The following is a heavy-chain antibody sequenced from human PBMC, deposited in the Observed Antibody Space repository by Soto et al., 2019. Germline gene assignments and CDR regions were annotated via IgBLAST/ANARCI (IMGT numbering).Heavy chain of an antibody. CDR3: ARGFGNLRYFDWPLNNFDY. Sequence: PGGSLRLSCAASGFTFSSYAMHWVRQAPGKGLEWVAVISYDGSNKYYADSVKGRFTISRDNSKNTLYLQMNSLRAEDTAVYYCARGFGNLRYFDWPLNNFDYWGQGTLVTVSS. J-gene: IGHJ4*02. V-gene: IGHV3-30-3*01. CDR2: ISYDGSNK. CDR1: GFTFSSYA. D-gene: IGHD3-9*01.